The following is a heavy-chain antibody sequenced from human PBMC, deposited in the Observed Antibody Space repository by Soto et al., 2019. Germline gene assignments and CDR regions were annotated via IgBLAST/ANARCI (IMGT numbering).Heavy chain of an antibody. V-gene: IGHV3-23*01. Sequence: QPGGSLRLSCAPSGFTFRDFAMIWVRQAPGKRLEWVSAISGSGETPYYADSVKGRFIISRDNFRNTLYLQMSSLRVEDTAVYYCAKDRRITMVRGSIRSFDSWGQGTLVTVSS. CDR1: GFTFRDFA. CDR2: ISGSGETP. D-gene: IGHD3-10*01. CDR3: AKDRRITMVRGSIRSFDS. J-gene: IGHJ4*02.